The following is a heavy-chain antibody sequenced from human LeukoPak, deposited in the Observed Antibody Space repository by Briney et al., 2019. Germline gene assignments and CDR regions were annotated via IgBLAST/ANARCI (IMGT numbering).Heavy chain of an antibody. V-gene: IGHV4-34*01. CDR2: INHSGST. D-gene: IGHD3-3*01. CDR3: ARGPYYDFWSGYYRNYYYYGMDV. J-gene: IGHJ6*02. CDR1: GGSFSGYY. Sequence: SETLSLTCAVYGGSFSGYYWSWIRQSPGKGLEWIGEINHSGSTNYNPSLKSRVTISVDTSKNQFSLKLSSVTAADTAVYYCARGPYYDFWSGYYRNYYYYGMDVWGQGTTVTVSS.